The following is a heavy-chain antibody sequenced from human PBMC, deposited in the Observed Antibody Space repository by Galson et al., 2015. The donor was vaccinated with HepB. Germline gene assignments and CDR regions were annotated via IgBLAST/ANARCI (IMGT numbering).Heavy chain of an antibody. J-gene: IGHJ4*02. CDR2: ISSGGSGT. CDR3: AKDRRRGYSFGYVFDC. CDR1: GFSFTSYA. Sequence: SLRLSCAASGFSFTSYAMGWVRQAPGKGLEWVSAISSGGSGTYYADSVKGRFTVSRDNSKNTLYLQMDSLRAEDTALYYCAKDRRRGYSFGYVFDCWGQGTLVTVSS. D-gene: IGHD5-18*01. V-gene: IGHV3-23*01.